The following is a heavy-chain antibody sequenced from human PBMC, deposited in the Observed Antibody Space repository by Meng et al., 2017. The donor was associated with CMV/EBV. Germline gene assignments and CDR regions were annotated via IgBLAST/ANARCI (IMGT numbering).Heavy chain of an antibody. V-gene: IGHV3-7*04. CDR1: GFTFRRYW. CDR3: ARGNPMTTVTTVRGSYCYYSMDV. CDR2: INGCGSEK. Sequence: GESLKIPCTRSGFTFRRYWMSWVRQAPGKGLEWVANINGCGSEKFYVDSVKGRFTISRDFAKNLLYLQLSSLRAEDPAVYYCARGNPMTTVTTVRGSYCYYSMDVWGRGTTVTVSS. D-gene: IGHD3-10*01. J-gene: IGHJ6*03.